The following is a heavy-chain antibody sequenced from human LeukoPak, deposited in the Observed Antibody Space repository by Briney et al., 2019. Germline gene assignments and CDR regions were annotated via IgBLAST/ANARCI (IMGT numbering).Heavy chain of an antibody. CDR1: GFTFSSYW. D-gene: IGHD3-10*01. CDR2: IDSEGSSK. CDR3: ARDLSMVYYFDY. Sequence: GGSLRLSCAASGFTFSSYWMHWVRQAPGKGLVWVSRIDSEGSSKAYADSVKGRFTVSRDNAKNTLYLQMDSLRAGDTAVYYCARDLSMVYYFDYWGQGTLVTVSS. J-gene: IGHJ4*02. V-gene: IGHV3-74*01.